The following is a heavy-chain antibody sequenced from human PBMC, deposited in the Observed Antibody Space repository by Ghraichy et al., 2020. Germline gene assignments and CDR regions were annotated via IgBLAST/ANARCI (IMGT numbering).Heavy chain of an antibody. CDR1: GFTFSSYS. J-gene: IGHJ4*02. CDR2: ISSSSTI. CDR3: ARLSGTVVTTPSFDY. V-gene: IGHV3-48*02. D-gene: IGHD4-23*01. Sequence: GGSLRLSCAASGFTFSSYSMNWVRQAPGKGLEWVSYISSSSTIYYADSVKGRFTISRDNAKNSLYLQMNSLRDEDTAVYYCARLSGTVVTTPSFDYWGQGTLVTVSS.